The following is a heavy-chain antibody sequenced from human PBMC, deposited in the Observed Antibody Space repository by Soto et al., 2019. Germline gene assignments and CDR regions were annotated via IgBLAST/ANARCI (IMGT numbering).Heavy chain of an antibody. D-gene: IGHD2-8*01. V-gene: IGHV3-7*05. Sequence: ELVESGGGSVQPGGSLRLSCAASGFTFVNYWMNWVRRAQGKGLEWVANINVDGSEKYFVDSVRGRFTISRDNAKNSLYLQMNSLRAEDAAVYYCARDIMGGTFDIWGQGTMVTVSS. CDR1: GFTFVNYW. CDR2: INVDGSEK. J-gene: IGHJ3*02. CDR3: ARDIMGGTFDI.